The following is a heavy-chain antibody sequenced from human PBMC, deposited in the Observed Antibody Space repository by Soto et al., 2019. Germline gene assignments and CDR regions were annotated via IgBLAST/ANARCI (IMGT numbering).Heavy chain of an antibody. CDR2: INHSGST. J-gene: IGHJ6*02. D-gene: IGHD6-13*01. CDR3: ARGCCSSSYYYYGMDV. V-gene: IGHV4-34*01. Sequence: SETLSLTCAFYGWSFSGYYWSWIRQPPGKGLKWIGEINHSGSTNYNPSLKSRVTISVDTSKNQFSLKLSSVTAADTAVYYCARGCCSSSYYYYGMDVWGQGTTVT. CDR1: GWSFSGYY.